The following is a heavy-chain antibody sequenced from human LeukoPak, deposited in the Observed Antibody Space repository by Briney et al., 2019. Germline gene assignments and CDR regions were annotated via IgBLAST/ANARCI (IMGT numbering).Heavy chain of an antibody. CDR1: GGSFSGYY. Sequence: SETLSLTCAVYGGSFSGYYWSWIRQPPGKGLEWIGEINHSGSTDYNPSLKSRVTISVDTSNNHFSLRLSSVTAADAAVYYCARRRGMFSYYFDYWGQGTLVTVSS. CDR3: ARRRGMFSYYFDY. V-gene: IGHV4-34*01. CDR2: INHSGST. D-gene: IGHD3-10*02. J-gene: IGHJ4*02.